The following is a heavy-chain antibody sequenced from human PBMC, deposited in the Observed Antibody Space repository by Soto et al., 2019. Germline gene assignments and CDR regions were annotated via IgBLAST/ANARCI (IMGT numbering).Heavy chain of an antibody. CDR1: GYTFTSYY. CDR2: INPSGGST. J-gene: IGHJ6*02. V-gene: IGHV1-46*01. D-gene: IGHD3-3*02. Sequence: ASVKVSCKASGYTFTSYYMHWVRQAPGQGLEWMGIINPSGGSTSYAQKFQGRVTVTADESTSTAYMELSGLRSDDTAVYCCARDKDRQQLGGNYYYILDVWGQGTTVTVSS. CDR3: ARDKDRQQLGGNYYYILDV.